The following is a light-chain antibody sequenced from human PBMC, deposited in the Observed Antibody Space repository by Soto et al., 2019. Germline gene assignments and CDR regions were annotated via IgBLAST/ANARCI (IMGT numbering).Light chain of an antibody. CDR3: QQYNNWPWT. V-gene: IGKV3-15*01. CDR2: GAS. J-gene: IGKJ1*01. Sequence: EIVMTQSPATLSVSPGERATLSCRASQSVSSNLAWYQQKPGQAPRLLIYGASTRATGIPARFSGSGSGTEFTLTISSRQSEDFAVYYSQQYNNWPWTFGQGTKVEIK. CDR1: QSVSSN.